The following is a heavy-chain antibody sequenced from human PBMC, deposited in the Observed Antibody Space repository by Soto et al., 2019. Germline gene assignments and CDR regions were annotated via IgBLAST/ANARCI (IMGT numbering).Heavy chain of an antibody. CDR3: ARDKNYYGSGVPFDY. V-gene: IGHV1-69*13. Sequence: SVKVSCKASGGTFSSYAISWVRQAPGQGLEWMGGIIPIFGTANYAQKFQGRVTITADESTSTAYMELSSLRSEDTAVYYCARDKNYYGSGVPFDYWGQGTLVTVSS. D-gene: IGHD3-10*01. CDR1: GGTFSSYA. J-gene: IGHJ4*02. CDR2: IIPIFGTA.